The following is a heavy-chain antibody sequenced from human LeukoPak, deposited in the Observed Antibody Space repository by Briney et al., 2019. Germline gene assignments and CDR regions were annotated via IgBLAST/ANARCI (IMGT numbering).Heavy chain of an antibody. Sequence: ASVKVSCKASGYTFSSYGINWVRQAPGQGLEWMGWINTYNGNTNYAQKFQGRVTMTTDTSTNTAYMELSSLKDEDTAVYYCVREEEGGTFDYWGQGTLVTVYS. CDR1: GYTFSSYG. CDR3: VREEEGGTFDY. CDR2: INTYNGNT. D-gene: IGHD3-16*01. V-gene: IGHV1-18*01. J-gene: IGHJ4*02.